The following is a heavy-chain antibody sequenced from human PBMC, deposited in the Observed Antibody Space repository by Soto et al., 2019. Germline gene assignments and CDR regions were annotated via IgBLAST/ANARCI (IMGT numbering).Heavy chain of an antibody. CDR2: IYSGGLT. CDR3: ARVQSSSHGRFYYHYYMDV. V-gene: IGHV3-53*04. D-gene: IGHD1-1*01. Sequence: EVKLVESGGGLVQPGGSLRLSCEASGFIVSDNYMIWVRQAPGKGLEWVSIIYSGGLTYYADSVKGRFTISRHNPENTLYLQMNTLRPEDTAVYYCARVQSSSHGRFYYHYYMDVWGKGTTVAVSS. J-gene: IGHJ6*03. CDR1: GFIVSDNY.